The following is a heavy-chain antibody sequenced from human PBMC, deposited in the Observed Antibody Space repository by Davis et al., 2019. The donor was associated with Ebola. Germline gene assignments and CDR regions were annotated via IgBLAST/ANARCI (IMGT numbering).Heavy chain of an antibody. CDR3: ARVPGGCSSTSCSRTYFYYYMDV. CDR1: GFTFSDYY. D-gene: IGHD2-2*01. CDR2: ISSSGSAI. Sequence: GESLKISCAASGFTFSDYYVSWIRQAPGKGLEWVSFISSSGSAIYHADFVKGRFTISRDNAKNSLYLQMNSLRAEDTAVYYCARVPGGCSSTSCSRTYFYYYMDVWGKGTTVTVSS. V-gene: IGHV3-11*01. J-gene: IGHJ6*03.